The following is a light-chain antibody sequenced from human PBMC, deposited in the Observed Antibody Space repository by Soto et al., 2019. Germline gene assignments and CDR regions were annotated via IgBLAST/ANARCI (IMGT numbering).Light chain of an antibody. CDR3: SSYAGSSNWV. CDR1: SSDVGGYNY. CDR2: EVS. V-gene: IGLV2-8*01. J-gene: IGLJ3*02. Sequence: QSALTQPPSASGSPGQSVTISCTGTSSDVGGYNYVSWNQQHPGKAPKLMIYEVSKRPSGVPDRFSGSKSGNTASLIVSGLQAEDEADYYRSSYAGSSNWVFGGGTKVTV.